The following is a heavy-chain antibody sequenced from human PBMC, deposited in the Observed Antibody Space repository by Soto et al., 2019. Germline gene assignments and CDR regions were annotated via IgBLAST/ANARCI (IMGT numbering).Heavy chain of an antibody. D-gene: IGHD3-22*01. CDR1: GGSISSGDYY. CDR3: ARIRLENFYDTSGYADY. CDR2: IYYSGST. V-gene: IGHV4-30-4*01. Sequence: SETLSLTCTVSGGSISSGDYYWSWIRQPPGKGLEWIGYIYYSGSTLYNPSLKSRLTISVDTSKNQFSLKLSSVTAADTAVYFCARIRLENFYDTSGYADYWGQGTLVTVSS. J-gene: IGHJ4*02.